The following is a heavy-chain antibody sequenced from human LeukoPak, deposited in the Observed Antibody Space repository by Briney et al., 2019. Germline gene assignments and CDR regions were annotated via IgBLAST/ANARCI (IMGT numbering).Heavy chain of an antibody. V-gene: IGHV3-30*18. CDR2: ISYDGSNK. Sequence: GGSLRLSCAASGFTFSSYGMHWVRQAPGKGLEWVAVISYDGSNKYYADSVKGRFTISRDNSKNTLYLQMNSLRAEDTAVYYCAKDTVLDYWGQGTLVTVSS. CDR1: GFTFSSYG. D-gene: IGHD4-17*01. CDR3: AKDTVLDY. J-gene: IGHJ4*02.